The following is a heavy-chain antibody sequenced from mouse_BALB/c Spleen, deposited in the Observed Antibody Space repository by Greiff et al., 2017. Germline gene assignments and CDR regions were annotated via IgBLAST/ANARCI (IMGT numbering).Heavy chain of an antibody. V-gene: IGHV3-2*02. CDR1: GYSITSDYA. CDR3: ARFYYGYAMDY. CDR2: ISYSGST. D-gene: IGHD1-1*01. J-gene: IGHJ4*01. Sequence: EVQLQQSGPGLVKPSQSLSLTCTVTGYSITSDYAWNWIRQFPGNKLEWMGYISYSGSTSYNPSLKSRISITRDTSKNQFFLQLNSVTTEDTATYYCARFYYGYAMDYWGQGTSVTVSS.